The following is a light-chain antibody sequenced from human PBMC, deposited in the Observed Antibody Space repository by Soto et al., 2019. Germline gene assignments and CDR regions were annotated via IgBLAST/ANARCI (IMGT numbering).Light chain of an antibody. CDR3: QQYNSYPLT. J-gene: IGKJ4*01. CDR1: QSISSW. CDR2: DAS. Sequence: DIQVTKSPSTLSATVGDRVTITCRASQSISSWLAWYQQKPGKAPKLLIYDASSLESGVPSRFSGSGSGTEFTLTISSLQPDDFATYYCQQYNSYPLTFGGGTKVDI. V-gene: IGKV1-5*01.